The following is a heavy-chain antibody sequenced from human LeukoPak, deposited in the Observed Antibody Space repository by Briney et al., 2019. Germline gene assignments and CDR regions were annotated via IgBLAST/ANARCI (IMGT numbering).Heavy chain of an antibody. CDR2: IHSDGSST. D-gene: IGHD1-1*01. Sequence: GGSLRLSCAASGFTFSSYGMHWVRQAPGKGLVWVSRIHSDGSSTTSADSVKGRFTISRDNAENTLYLQMNSLRAEDTAVYFCARGNAHAFDIWGQGTMVTVSS. J-gene: IGHJ3*02. CDR3: ARGNAHAFDI. CDR1: GFTFSSYG. V-gene: IGHV3-74*01.